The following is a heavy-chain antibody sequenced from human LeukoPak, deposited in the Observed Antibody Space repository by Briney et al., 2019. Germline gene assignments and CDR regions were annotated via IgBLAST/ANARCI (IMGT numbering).Heavy chain of an antibody. CDR1: GYTFSDYY. D-gene: IGHD1-26*01. CDR3: ARGGGGATTGFDH. V-gene: IGHV1-2*02. J-gene: IGHJ4*02. Sequence: ASVKVSCKASGYTFSDYYMHWVRQAPGQGLESMGWINSNSGARNYAPKFQGRVTFSRDNSISTAYMELSSLRSDDTAIYYCARGGGGATTGFDHWGQGTLVTVSS. CDR2: INSNSGAR.